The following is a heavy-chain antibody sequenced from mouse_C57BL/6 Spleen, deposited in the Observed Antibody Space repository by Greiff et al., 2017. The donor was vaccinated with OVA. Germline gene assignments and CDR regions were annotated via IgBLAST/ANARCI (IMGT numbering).Heavy chain of an antibody. CDR1: GYSITSGYY. CDR2: ISYDGSN. V-gene: IGHV3-6*01. CDR3: ARGDYYGSSPGV. Sequence: EVKVEESGPGLVKPSQSLSLTCSVTGYSITSGYYWNWIRQFPGNKLEWMGYISYDGSNNYNPSLKNRISITRDTSKNQFFLKLNSVTTEDTATYYCARGDYYGSSPGVWGTGTTVTVSS. D-gene: IGHD1-1*01. J-gene: IGHJ1*03.